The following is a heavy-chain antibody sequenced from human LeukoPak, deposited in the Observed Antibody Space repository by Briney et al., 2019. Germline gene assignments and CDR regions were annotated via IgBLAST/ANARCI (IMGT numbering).Heavy chain of an antibody. Sequence: ASVKVSCKASAYTFSSYDINWVRQATGQGLGWMGWMNTNSGNTGYAQKFQGRVTMTRNTSITTAYMELSSLRSEDTAVYYCARFLGDSRNWFDPWGQGTLVTVSS. J-gene: IGHJ5*02. D-gene: IGHD1-26*01. CDR3: ARFLGDSRNWFDP. V-gene: IGHV1-8*01. CDR1: AYTFSSYD. CDR2: MNTNSGNT.